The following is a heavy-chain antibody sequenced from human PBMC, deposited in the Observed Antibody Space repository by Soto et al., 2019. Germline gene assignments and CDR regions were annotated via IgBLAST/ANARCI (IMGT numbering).Heavy chain of an antibody. CDR2: LYDVDGS. CDR1: GLTVSGTKY. V-gene: IGHV3-53*01. J-gene: IGHJ3*01. Sequence: DVQLVESGGGLIQPGESLRLSCAAFGLTVSGTKYVAWVRQAPWKGLEWVSALYDVDGSFYADSVKGRFTTSSDSSKTTVYLQMNGLRPDDTAVYYCASWHEREHAYDVWGQGTTVTVSS. CDR3: ASWHEREHAYDV. D-gene: IGHD1-1*01.